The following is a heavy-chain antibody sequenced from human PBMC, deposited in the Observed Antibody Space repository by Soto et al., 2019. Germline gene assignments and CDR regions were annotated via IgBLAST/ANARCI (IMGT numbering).Heavy chain of an antibody. CDR2: ISYDGSSQ. CDR1: GFTFSKRG. Sequence: GGSLRLSCAASGFTFSKRGIHWVRQAPGKGLEWVAVISYDGSSQYYADSVKGRFAISRDNSKNTVYLQMTTLRREDAAVYYCAKAHGYSSGWRADSWGQGTRVTVSS. J-gene: IGHJ4*02. V-gene: IGHV3-30*18. CDR3: AKAHGYSSGWRADS. D-gene: IGHD6-19*01.